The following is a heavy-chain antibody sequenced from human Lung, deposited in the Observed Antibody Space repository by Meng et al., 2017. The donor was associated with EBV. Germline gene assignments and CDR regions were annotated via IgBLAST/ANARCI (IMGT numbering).Heavy chain of an antibody. J-gene: IGHJ4*02. V-gene: IGHV4-34*12. CDR2: IIHGGSP. Sequence: QVPLPQCGQGLFKPPRTPSLTCAANGGSPGGAYVNWIRQPPGKGLEWIGEIIHGGSPSYNPSLKSRVTISIDTSKNQLSLMLSSVTAADTAVYYCARRPTGIDYWGQGTLVTVSS. CDR3: ARRPTGIDY. D-gene: IGHD2-8*02. CDR1: GGSPGGAY.